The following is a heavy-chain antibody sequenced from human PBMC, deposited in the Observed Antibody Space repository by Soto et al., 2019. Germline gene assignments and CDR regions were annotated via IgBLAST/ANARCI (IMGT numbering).Heavy chain of an antibody. CDR2: VRGGGHNK. CDR1: GFTFSSFG. J-gene: IGHJ4*01. Sequence: EVRLLESGGGLVQTGGSLRLSCAASGFTFSSFGMNWVRQAPGKGLEWLGVVRGGGHNKYYAESVKGRFAISRDNSENMAFLQMNTLRADDTAVYYCAKDRGSSSTCFDYWGPGVLVTVSS. CDR3: AKDRGSSSTCFDY. D-gene: IGHD2-2*01. V-gene: IGHV3-23*01.